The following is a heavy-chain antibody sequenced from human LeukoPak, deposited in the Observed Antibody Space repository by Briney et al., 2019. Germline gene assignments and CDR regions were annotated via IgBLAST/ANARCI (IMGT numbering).Heavy chain of an antibody. J-gene: IGHJ6*03. CDR1: GGTFSSYA. D-gene: IGHD6-6*01. CDR2: IIPIFGTA. Sequence: ASVKVSCKASGGTFSSYAISWVRQAPGQGLEWMGGIIPIFGTANYAQKFQGRVTITTDESTSTAYMELSSLRSEDTAVYYCARDNVRGSSSGLVGYYYYYMDVWGKGTTVTVSS. CDR3: ARDNVRGSSSGLVGYYYYYMDV. V-gene: IGHV1-69*05.